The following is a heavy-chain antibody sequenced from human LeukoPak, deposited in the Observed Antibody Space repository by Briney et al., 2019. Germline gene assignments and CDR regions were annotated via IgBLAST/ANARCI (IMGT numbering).Heavy chain of an antibody. J-gene: IGHJ4*02. Sequence: GGSLRLSCVASGFAFSSYWMHWVRQAPGKGLEWVSAISGSGGSTYYADSVKGRFTISRDNSKNTLYLQMNSLRAEDTAVYYCAKDLGAAMNYWGQGTLVTVSS. CDR2: ISGSGGST. D-gene: IGHD2-2*01. CDR3: AKDLGAAMNY. CDR1: GFAFSSYW. V-gene: IGHV3-23*01.